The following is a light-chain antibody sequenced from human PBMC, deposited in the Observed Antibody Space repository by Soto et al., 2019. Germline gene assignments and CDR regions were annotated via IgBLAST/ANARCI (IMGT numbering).Light chain of an antibody. CDR2: GTS. V-gene: IGKV3-15*01. CDR1: QSVSSN. CDR3: QQYGSAPFT. J-gene: IGKJ3*01. Sequence: EIVMTQSPATLPVSPGERATLSCRASQSVSSNLAWYQQKPGQAPRFLIYGTSTRATGIPARFSGSGSGTEFTLTISSLQSEDFAVYYCQQYGSAPFTFGSGTKVDIK.